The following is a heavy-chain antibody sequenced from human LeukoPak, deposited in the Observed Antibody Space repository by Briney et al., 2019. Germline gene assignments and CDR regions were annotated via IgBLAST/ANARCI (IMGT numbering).Heavy chain of an antibody. V-gene: IGHV3-9*01. CDR1: GFTFDDYA. D-gene: IGHD6-19*01. J-gene: IGHJ4*02. CDR3: AKDKGAVAGKGGFDY. CDR2: ISWNSGSI. Sequence: GRSLRLSCAASGFTFDDYAMHWVRQAPGKGLEWVSGISWNSGSIGYADSVKGRFTISRDNAKNSLYLQMNSLRAEDTALYYCAKDKGAVAGKGGFDYWGQGTLVTVSS.